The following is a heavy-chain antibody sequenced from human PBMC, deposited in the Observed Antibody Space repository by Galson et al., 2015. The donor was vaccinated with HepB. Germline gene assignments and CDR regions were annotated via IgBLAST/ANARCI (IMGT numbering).Heavy chain of an antibody. J-gene: IGHJ6*02. CDR3: AKFRIKDDSSGYWRSSYGMDV. CDR1: GFTFSSYG. D-gene: IGHD3-22*01. Sequence: SLRLSCAASGFTFSSYGMHWVRQAPGKGLEWVAVISYDGSNKYYADSVKGRFTISRDNSKNTLYLQMNSLRAEDTAVYYCAKFRIKDDSSGYWRSSYGMDVWGQGTTVTVSS. V-gene: IGHV3-30*18. CDR2: ISYDGSNK.